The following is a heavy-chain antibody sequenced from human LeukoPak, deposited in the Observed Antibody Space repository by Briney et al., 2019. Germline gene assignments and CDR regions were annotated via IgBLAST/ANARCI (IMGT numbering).Heavy chain of an antibody. CDR3: ARGLGSSFD. V-gene: IGHV4-34*01. Sequence: SETLSLTCAVYGGSYSGNHWSWIRQPPGKGLEWIGEINHSGSTNYNPSLKSRVTISVDTSKNQFSLKLSSVTAADTALYYCARGLGSSFDWGQGTLVTVSS. CDR2: INHSGST. CDR1: GGSYSGNH. J-gene: IGHJ4*02. D-gene: IGHD6-13*01.